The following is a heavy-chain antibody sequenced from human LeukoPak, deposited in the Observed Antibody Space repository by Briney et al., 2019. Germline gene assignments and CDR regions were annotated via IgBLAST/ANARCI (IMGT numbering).Heavy chain of an antibody. CDR1: GGTFSSYA. V-gene: IGHV1-69*06. D-gene: IGHD3-3*01. Sequence: ASVKVSCKASGGTFSSYAISWVRQAPGQGLEWMGGIIPIFGTANYAQKFQGRVTITADKSTSTAYTELSSLRSEDTAVYYCARAEEWPKAMDVWGKGTTVTVSS. J-gene: IGHJ6*03. CDR2: IIPIFGTA. CDR3: ARAEEWPKAMDV.